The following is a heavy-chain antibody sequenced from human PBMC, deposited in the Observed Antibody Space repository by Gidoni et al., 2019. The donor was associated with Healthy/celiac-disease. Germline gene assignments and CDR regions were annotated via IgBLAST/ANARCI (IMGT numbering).Heavy chain of an antibody. CDR2: ISAHTGNT. Sequence: QVQLSQSAAAVKKLGASVRVSCKLSRYTFTSYGIRWVRHAPGQGLEWMVWISAHTGNTNYAQKLQGRVTKTTDTTTSTAYMELRSLRSDDTAVYYCARDPSDCTNGVCYIAGGPGNYWGQRTLVTVSS. D-gene: IGHD2-8*01. CDR3: ARDPSDCTNGVCYIAGGPGNY. CDR1: RYTFTSYG. J-gene: IGHJ4*02. V-gene: IGHV1-18*04.